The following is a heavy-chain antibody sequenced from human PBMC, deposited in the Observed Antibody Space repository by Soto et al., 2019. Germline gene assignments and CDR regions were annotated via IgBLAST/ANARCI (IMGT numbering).Heavy chain of an antibody. CDR3: ARRTPYNWNYPGTNWFDP. V-gene: IGHV4-34*01. J-gene: IGHJ5*02. Sequence: SETLSLTCAVYGGSFSGYYWSWIRQPPGKGLEWIGEINHSGSTNYNPSLKSRVTISVDTSKNQFSLKLSSVTAADTAVYYCARRTPYNWNYPGTNWFDPWGQGTLVTVSS. CDR2: INHSGST. CDR1: GGSFSGYY. D-gene: IGHD1-7*01.